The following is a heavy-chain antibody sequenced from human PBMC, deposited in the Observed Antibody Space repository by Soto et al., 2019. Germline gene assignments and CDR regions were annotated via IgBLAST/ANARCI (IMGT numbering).Heavy chain of an antibody. D-gene: IGHD2-15*01. V-gene: IGHV1-69*15. J-gene: IGHJ5*02. Sequence: QVQLVQSGAEVKKPGSSVKVSCKASGGTFSNYAITWVRQAPGQGLEWLGRIIPIFGSANYAQKFQGRVTLTADESTTTDYMELSSLRSDDTAVYYCAKVGGKDGYSGNRFDPWGQGTLVTVSS. CDR3: AKVGGKDGYSGNRFDP. CDR2: IIPIFGSA. CDR1: GGTFSNYA.